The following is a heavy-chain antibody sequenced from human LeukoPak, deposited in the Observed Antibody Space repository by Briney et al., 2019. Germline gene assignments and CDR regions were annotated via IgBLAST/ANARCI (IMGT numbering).Heavy chain of an antibody. CDR1: GGSISSYH. Sequence: SETLSLTCTVSGGSISSYHWSWVRQPPGKGLEWIGYIYYSGSTNYNPSLKSRVTISVDTSKNQFSLKLSSVTAADTAVYYCARGRARFLEWLSLYYYYYYMDVWGKGTTVTVSS. J-gene: IGHJ6*03. V-gene: IGHV4-59*01. D-gene: IGHD3-3*01. CDR2: IYYSGST. CDR3: ARGRARFLEWLSLYYYYYYMDV.